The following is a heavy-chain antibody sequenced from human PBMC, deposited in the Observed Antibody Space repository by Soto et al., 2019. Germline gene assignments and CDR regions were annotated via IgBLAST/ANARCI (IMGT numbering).Heavy chain of an antibody. D-gene: IGHD2-2*01. CDR1: GFTFSSYA. J-gene: IGHJ6*02. Sequence: PGGSLRLSCAASGFTFSSYAMSWVRQAPGKGLEWVSAISGSGGSTYYADSVKGRFTISRDNSKNTLYLQMNSLRAEDTAVYYCAKSVIPAAILYYGMDVWGQGTTGNVSS. CDR2: ISGSGGST. CDR3: AKSVIPAAILYYGMDV. V-gene: IGHV3-23*01.